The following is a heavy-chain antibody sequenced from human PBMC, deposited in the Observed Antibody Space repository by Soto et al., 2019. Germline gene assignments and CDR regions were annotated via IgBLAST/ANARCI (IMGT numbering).Heavy chain of an antibody. D-gene: IGHD6-19*01. CDR1: GFKFKKFA. CDR2: ISCCGGST. Sequence: PGGSLRLCCVASGFKFKKFAMSWVRQAPGEGLEWVSGISCCGGSTSYADSVKGRFSIARDDSTNTLSLQMNNLRVEDTAQYYCAKADGEQWLLPHLDRWGQGTLVTVSS. CDR3: AKADGEQWLLPHLDR. V-gene: IGHV3-23*01. J-gene: IGHJ4*02.